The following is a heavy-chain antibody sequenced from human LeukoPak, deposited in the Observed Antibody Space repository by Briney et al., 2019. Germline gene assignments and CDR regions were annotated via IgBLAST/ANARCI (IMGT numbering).Heavy chain of an antibody. V-gene: IGHV4-34*01. Sequence: SETLSLTCAVYGGSFSGYYWSWIRQPPGKGLEWMGEINHSGSTNYNPSLKSRVTISVDTSKNQFSLKLSSVTAADTAVYYCAREGSTSCYYFDYWGQGTLVTVSS. CDR2: INHSGST. D-gene: IGHD2-2*01. CDR3: AREGSTSCYYFDY. CDR1: GGSFSGYY. J-gene: IGHJ4*02.